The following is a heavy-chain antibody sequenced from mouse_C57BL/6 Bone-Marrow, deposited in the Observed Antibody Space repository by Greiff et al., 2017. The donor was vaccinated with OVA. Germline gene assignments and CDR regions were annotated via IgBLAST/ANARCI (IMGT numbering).Heavy chain of an antibody. D-gene: IGHD2-4*01. CDR3: AREGNYDYDEGAWFAY. CDR2: IDPSDSYT. Sequence: VQLQQPGAELVRPGTSVKLSCKASGYTFTSYWMHWVKQRPGQGLEWIGVIDPSDSYTNYNQKFKGKATLTVDTSSSTAYMQLSSLTSEDSAVYYCAREGNYDYDEGAWFAYWGQGTLVTVSA. CDR1: GYTFTSYW. V-gene: IGHV1-59*01. J-gene: IGHJ3*01.